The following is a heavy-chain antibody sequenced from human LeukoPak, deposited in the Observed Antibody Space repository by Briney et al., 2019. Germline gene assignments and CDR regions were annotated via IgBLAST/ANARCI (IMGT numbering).Heavy chain of an antibody. CDR3: ARGSYQDYFDY. CDR2: IIPILGIA. CDR1: GGTFSSYA. V-gene: IGHV1-69*04. Sequence: GASVKVSCKASGGTFSSYAISWVRQASGQGLEWMGRIIPILGIANYAQKFQGRVTITADKSTSTAYMELSSLRSEDTAVHYCARGSYQDYFDYWGQGTLVTVSS. J-gene: IGHJ4*02. D-gene: IGHD1-26*01.